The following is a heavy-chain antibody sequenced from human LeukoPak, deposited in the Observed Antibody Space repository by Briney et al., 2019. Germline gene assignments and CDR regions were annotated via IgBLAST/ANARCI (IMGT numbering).Heavy chain of an antibody. CDR2: IYYSGST. D-gene: IGHD3-10*01. J-gene: IGHJ4*02. Sequence: SETLSLTCTVSGGSISSSSYYWGWIRQPPGKGLEWIGSIYYSGSTYYNPSLKSRVTISVDTSKNQFSLKLSSVTAADTAVYYCASGMVRGVINNNGGQGPLVTVPS. V-gene: IGHV4-39*07. CDR1: GGSISSSSYY. CDR3: ASGMVRGVINNN.